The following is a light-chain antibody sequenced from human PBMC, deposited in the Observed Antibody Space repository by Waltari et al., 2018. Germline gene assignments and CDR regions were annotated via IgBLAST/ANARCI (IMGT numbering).Light chain of an antibody. CDR1: QNISSY. CDR2: AAS. CDR3: QQSYSTPFT. J-gene: IGKJ3*01. Sequence: DLQITHSPSSLSASVGDIFTITCRASQNISSYLNWYQQKPGKAPKLVIYAASSLQSGVPSRFSGSGSGTDVTLTISNLQPEDFATYYCQQSYSTPFTFGPGTKVDIK. V-gene: IGKV1-39*01.